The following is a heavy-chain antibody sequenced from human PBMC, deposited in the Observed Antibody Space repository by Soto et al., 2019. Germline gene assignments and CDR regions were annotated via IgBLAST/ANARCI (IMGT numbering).Heavy chain of an antibody. CDR2: INSDGSST. CDR3: AGAVADTNYYYYYMDV. Sequence: GGSLSLSCAASGFTFSSYWMHWVRQAPGKGLVWVSRINSDGSSTSYADSVKGRFTISRDNAKNTLYLQMNSLRAEDTAAYYCAGAVADTNYYYYYMDVWGKGTTVTVS. D-gene: IGHD6-19*01. J-gene: IGHJ6*03. V-gene: IGHV3-74*01. CDR1: GFTFSSYW.